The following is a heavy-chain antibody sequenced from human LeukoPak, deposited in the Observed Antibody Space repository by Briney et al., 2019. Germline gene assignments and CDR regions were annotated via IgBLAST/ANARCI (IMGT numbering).Heavy chain of an antibody. CDR3: AREGCSGGSCYHDY. J-gene: IGHJ4*02. D-gene: IGHD2-15*01. Sequence: SQTLSLTCSVSGGSISSGSNYWSWIRQPAGKGLEWIGRIHTGGSTNYNLSLKSRVTISGDTSKNQFSLKLSSVTAADTAVYYCAREGCSGGSCYHDYWGQGTLVTVSS. CDR2: IHTGGST. V-gene: IGHV4-61*02. CDR1: GGSISSGSNY.